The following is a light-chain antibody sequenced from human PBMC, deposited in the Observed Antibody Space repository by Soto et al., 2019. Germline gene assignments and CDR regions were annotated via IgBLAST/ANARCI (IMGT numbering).Light chain of an antibody. Sequence: VLTQSPATLSVSPGERVTLSCRTSQSVGSSLAWYQQVPGQAPRLLIYGASTRATGIPARFSGSGSGTEFTLTISSLQSEDFEVYYCQQCNNWPLTFGGGTKVDIK. V-gene: IGKV3-15*01. CDR3: QQCNNWPLT. CDR1: QSVGSS. J-gene: IGKJ4*01. CDR2: GAS.